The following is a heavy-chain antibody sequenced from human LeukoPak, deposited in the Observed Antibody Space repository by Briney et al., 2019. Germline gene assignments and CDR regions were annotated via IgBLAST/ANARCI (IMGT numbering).Heavy chain of an antibody. CDR2: ISSGGSTI. D-gene: IGHD3-10*01. V-gene: IGHV3-11*01. CDR1: EFVLSDYY. Sequence: GGSLRLSCAASEFVLSDYYMSWIRQAPGKGLEWISYISSGGSTISYADSVRGRFTISRDNAKNSLYLQTNSLRAEDTAVYYCAREMEGDYGSGTFFDHWGQGNMVTVSS. J-gene: IGHJ4*02. CDR3: AREMEGDYGSGTFFDH.